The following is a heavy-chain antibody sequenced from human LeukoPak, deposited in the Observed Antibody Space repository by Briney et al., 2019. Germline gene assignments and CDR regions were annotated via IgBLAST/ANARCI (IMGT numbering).Heavy chain of an antibody. CDR3: ARERDYDSSGYYVFGY. Sequence: GMSLRLSCAASGFTFSSYGMHWVRQAPGKGPEWVADIWYDGSNKDYADSVKGRYTISRDNSKNTLYLQMNSLRAEDTAVYYCARERDYDSSGYYVFGYWGQGTLVTVSA. CDR2: IWYDGSNK. V-gene: IGHV3-33*01. D-gene: IGHD3-22*01. J-gene: IGHJ4*02. CDR1: GFTFSSYG.